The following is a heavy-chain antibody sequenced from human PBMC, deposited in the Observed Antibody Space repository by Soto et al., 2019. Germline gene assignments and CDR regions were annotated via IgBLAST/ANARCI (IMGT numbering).Heavy chain of an antibody. V-gene: IGHV1-8*01. J-gene: IGHJ4*02. CDR1: GYTFTSYD. Sequence: QVQLVQSGAEVKKPGASVKVSCKASGYTFTSYDINWVRQATGQGLEWMGWMNPNSGNTGYAQKFQGRVTMTRNTSISTAYIELSSLRSEDTAVYYCARGRESIVVVTATLLDYWGQGTLVTVSS. CDR2: MNPNSGNT. CDR3: ARGRESIVVVTATLLDY. D-gene: IGHD2-21*02.